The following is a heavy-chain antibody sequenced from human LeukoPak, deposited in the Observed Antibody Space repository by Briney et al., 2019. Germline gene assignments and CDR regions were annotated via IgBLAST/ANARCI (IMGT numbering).Heavy chain of an antibody. V-gene: IGHV3-23*01. CDR2: ISGSGGST. Sequence: GGSLRLSCAASGFTFSSYTMTWVRQAPGKGLEWVSAISGSGGSTYYADSVKGRFTISRDNSKNTLYLQMNSLRAEDTAVYYCAKRTSGSSWYSSDSWGQGTLVTVSS. CDR1: GFTFSSYT. J-gene: IGHJ4*02. D-gene: IGHD6-13*01. CDR3: AKRTSGSSWYSSDS.